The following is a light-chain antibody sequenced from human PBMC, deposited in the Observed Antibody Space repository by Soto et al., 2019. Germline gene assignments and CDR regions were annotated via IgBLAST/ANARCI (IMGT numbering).Light chain of an antibody. CDR2: GAS. CDR1: QSVSSN. V-gene: IGKV3D-15*01. J-gene: IGKJ4*01. Sequence: EIVMTQSPATLSVSPGERATLSCRASQSVSSNLAWYQQKPGQSPRLLIYGASTRATGIPARFSGSGSGTDFTLTITSLQSEDLAVYYCQQYDQWPLTFGGGTEVEI. CDR3: QQYDQWPLT.